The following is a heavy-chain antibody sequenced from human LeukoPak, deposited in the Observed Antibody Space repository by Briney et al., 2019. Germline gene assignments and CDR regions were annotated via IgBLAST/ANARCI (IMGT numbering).Heavy chain of an antibody. J-gene: IGHJ4*02. CDR2: INPNSGGT. CDR3: ARYYIEGRCFDY. V-gene: IGHV1-2*02. D-gene: IGHD3-10*01. CDR1: GYTFTGYY. Sequence: RASVKVSCKASGYTFTGYYMHWVRQAPGQGLEWMGWINPNSGGTNYAQKFQGRVTMTRDTSIRTAYMELSRLRSDDTAMYYCARYYIEGRCFDYWGQGTLVTVSS.